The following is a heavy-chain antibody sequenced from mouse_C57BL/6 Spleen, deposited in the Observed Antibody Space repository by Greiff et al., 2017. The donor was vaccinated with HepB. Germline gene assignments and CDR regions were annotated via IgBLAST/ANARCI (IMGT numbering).Heavy chain of an antibody. D-gene: IGHD2-5*01. CDR2: IDPETGGT. Sequence: VQRVESGAELVRPGASVTLSCKASGYTFTDYEMHWVKQTPVHGLEWIGAIDPETGGTAYNQKFKGKAILTADKSSSTAYMELRSLTSEDSAVYYCTRSDYSNYVGFAYWGQGTLVTVSA. CDR1: GYTFTDYE. CDR3: TRSDYSNYVGFAY. J-gene: IGHJ3*01. V-gene: IGHV1-15*01.